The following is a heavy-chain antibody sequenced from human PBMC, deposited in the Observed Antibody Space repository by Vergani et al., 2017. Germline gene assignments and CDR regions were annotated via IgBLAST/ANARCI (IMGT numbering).Heavy chain of an antibody. CDR1: GGSISSYY. Sequence: QVQLQESGPGLVKPSETLSLTCTVSGGSISSYYWSWIRQPPGKGLEWIGYIYYSGSTNYNPPLKSRVTISVDTSKNQFSLKLSSVTAADTAVYYCARSYSSSSHIDYWGQGTLVTVSS. D-gene: IGHD6-13*01. J-gene: IGHJ4*02. CDR2: IYYSGST. CDR3: ARSYSSSSHIDY. V-gene: IGHV4-59*01.